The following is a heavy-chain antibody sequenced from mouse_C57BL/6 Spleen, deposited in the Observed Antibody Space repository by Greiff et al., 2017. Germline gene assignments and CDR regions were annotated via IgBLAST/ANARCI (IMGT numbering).Heavy chain of an antibody. J-gene: IGHJ4*01. V-gene: IGHV5-16*01. CDR3: ARDGLTGTMDY. D-gene: IGHD4-1*01. Sequence: EVKLMESEGGLVQPGSSMKLSCTASGFTFSDYYMAWVRQVPEKGLEWVANINYDGSSTYYLDSLKSRFIISRDNAKNILYLQMSSLKSEDTATYYCARDGLTGTMDYWGQGTSVTVSS. CDR2: INYDGSST. CDR1: GFTFSDYY.